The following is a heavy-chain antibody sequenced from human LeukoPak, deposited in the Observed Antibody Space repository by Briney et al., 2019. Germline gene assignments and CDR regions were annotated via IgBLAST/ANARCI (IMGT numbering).Heavy chain of an antibody. CDR1: GFTFSNAW. CDR3: ARGHLVRGLTIYFDY. J-gene: IGHJ4*02. Sequence: GGSLRLSCAASGFTFSNAWMSWVRQAPGKGLEWVGRIKSKTDGGTTDYAAPVKGRFTISRDDSKNTLYPQMNSLRAEDTAVYYCARGHLVRGLTIYFDYWGQGTLVTVSS. CDR2: IKSKTDGGTT. D-gene: IGHD3-10*01. V-gene: IGHV3-15*01.